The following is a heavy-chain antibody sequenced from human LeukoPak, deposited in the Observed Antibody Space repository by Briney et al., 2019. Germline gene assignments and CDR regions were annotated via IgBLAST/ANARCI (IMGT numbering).Heavy chain of an antibody. D-gene: IGHD3-16*01. CDR2: IIPIFGTA. V-gene: IGHV1-69*06. CDR3: ARGGSPYPGVGVMDSNWFDP. J-gene: IGHJ5*02. Sequence: GASVKVSCKASGGTFSSYAISWVRQAPGQGLEWMGGIIPIFGTANYAQKFQGRVTITADKSTSTAYMELSSLRSEDTAVYYCARGGSPYPGVGVMDSNWFDPWGQGTLVTVS. CDR1: GGTFSSYA.